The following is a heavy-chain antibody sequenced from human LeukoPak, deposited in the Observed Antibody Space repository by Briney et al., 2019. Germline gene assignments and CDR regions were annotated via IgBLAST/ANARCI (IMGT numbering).Heavy chain of an antibody. J-gene: IGHJ5*01. CDR3: VRAPPNWGFNF. CDR1: GYTFTSYD. D-gene: IGHD1-1*01. V-gene: IGHV1-8*01. Sequence: ASVKVSRKASGYTFTSYDINWVRQATEQGLEWMGWMSPNSGNTGYAQKFQGRVTMTRDTSVTTAYMELSNLRSEDTAVYYCVRAPPNWGFNFWGQGTLVTVSS. CDR2: MSPNSGNT.